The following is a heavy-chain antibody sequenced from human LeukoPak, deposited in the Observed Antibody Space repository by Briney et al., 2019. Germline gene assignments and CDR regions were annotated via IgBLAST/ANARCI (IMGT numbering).Heavy chain of an antibody. CDR3: AKEPQRRYYFDY. Sequence: GGSLRLSCAASGFTLSSYAMNWVRQAPGKGLEWVSVIIGSGGSTYYADSVKGRFTISRDNSKNTLYLQMNSLRAEDTAVYYCAKEPQRRYYFDYWGQGTLVTVSS. CDR2: IIGSGGST. V-gene: IGHV3-23*01. J-gene: IGHJ4*02. CDR1: GFTLSSYA.